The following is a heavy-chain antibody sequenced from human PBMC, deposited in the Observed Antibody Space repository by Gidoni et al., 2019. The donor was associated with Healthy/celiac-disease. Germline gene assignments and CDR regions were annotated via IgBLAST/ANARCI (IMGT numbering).Heavy chain of an antibody. Sequence: QLQLQESGPGRVKPSETLSLTRTVSGGSISSSSYYWGWIRQPPGKGLEWIGSIYYSGSTYYNPSLKSRVTISVDTSKNQFSLKLSSVTAADTAVYYCAQTVTGWMDVWGKGTTVTVSS. J-gene: IGHJ6*04. CDR3: AQTVTGWMDV. V-gene: IGHV4-39*01. D-gene: IGHD2-15*01. CDR2: IYYSGST. CDR1: GGSISSSSYY.